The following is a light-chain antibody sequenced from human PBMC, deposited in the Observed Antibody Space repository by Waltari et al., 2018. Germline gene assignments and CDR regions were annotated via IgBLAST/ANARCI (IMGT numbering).Light chain of an antibody. CDR1: QSVSSN. CDR3: QQYSNWPPLT. J-gene: IGKJ4*01. V-gene: IGKV3-15*01. Sequence: EIVMTQSPATLSVSPGERATLSCRASQSVSSNLAWYQQKAGQAPRLLIYGASTSATGIAARFSGSGSETEFTLTISSLQSEDFAVYYCQQYSNWPPLTFGGGTKVEIK. CDR2: GAS.